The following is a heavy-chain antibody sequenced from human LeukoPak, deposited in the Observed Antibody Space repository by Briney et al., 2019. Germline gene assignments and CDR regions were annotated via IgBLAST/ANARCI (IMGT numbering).Heavy chain of an antibody. CDR2: IWYDGSNK. Sequence: SGGSLRLSCAASGFTFSSYDMHWVRQAPGKGLEWVAVIWYDGSNKYYADSVKGRFTISRDNSKNTLYLQMNSLRAEDTAVYYCARGTGYSSVDHAFDIWGQGTMVTVSS. V-gene: IGHV3-33*08. CDR1: GFTFSSYD. J-gene: IGHJ3*02. D-gene: IGHD6-25*01. CDR3: ARGTGYSSVDHAFDI.